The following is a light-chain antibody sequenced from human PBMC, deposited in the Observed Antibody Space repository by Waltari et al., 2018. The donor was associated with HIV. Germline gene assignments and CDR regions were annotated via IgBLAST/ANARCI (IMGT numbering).Light chain of an antibody. CDR2: EDN. CDR3: QSYDSNDPWV. CDR1: SGNIASNY. V-gene: IGLV6-57*04. J-gene: IGLJ3*02. Sequence: NFKLTQPLSVSESPGKTVTISCTRSSGNIASNYVQWYQQRPGSAPTTVIYEDNQRPSGFPDRFSGSIDSSSNSASLTISGLKTEDEADYYCQSYDSNDPWVFGGGTKLTVL.